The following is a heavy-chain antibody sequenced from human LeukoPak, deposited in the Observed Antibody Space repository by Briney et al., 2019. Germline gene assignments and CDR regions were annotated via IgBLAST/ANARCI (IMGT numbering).Heavy chain of an antibody. CDR3: AKFGYCSSTSCSFDY. CDR2: ISYDGSNK. J-gene: IGHJ4*02. D-gene: IGHD2-2*01. CDR1: GFTFSSYG. Sequence: GGSLRLSCAASGFTFSSYGMHWVRQAPGKGREWVAVISYDGSNKYYADSVKGRFTISRDNSKNTLYLQMNSLRAEDTAVYYCAKFGYCSSTSCSFDYWGQGTLVTVSS. V-gene: IGHV3-30*18.